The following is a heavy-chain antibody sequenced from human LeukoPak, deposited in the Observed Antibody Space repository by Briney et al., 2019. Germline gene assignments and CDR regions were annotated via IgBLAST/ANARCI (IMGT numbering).Heavy chain of an antibody. CDR1: GGSFSGYY. V-gene: IGHV4-34*01. CDR2: INHSGST. Sequence: SETLSLTCAVYGGSFSGYYWSWIRQPPGKGLEWIGEINHSGSTNCNPSLKSRVTISVDTSKNQFSLKLSSVTAADTAVYYCARGPYYYDSSGYRKAFDIWGQGTMVTVSS. D-gene: IGHD3-22*01. J-gene: IGHJ3*02. CDR3: ARGPYYYDSSGYRKAFDI.